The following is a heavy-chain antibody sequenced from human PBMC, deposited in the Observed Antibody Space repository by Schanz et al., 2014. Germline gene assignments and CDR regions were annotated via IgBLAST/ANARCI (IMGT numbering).Heavy chain of an antibody. CDR1: GFTFITYT. J-gene: IGHJ4*02. D-gene: IGHD5-12*01. CDR3: ARSRGFDSIFDF. CDR2: ISSSGTSI. V-gene: IGHV3-48*01. Sequence: EVQLVESGGGVVQPGGSLRLSCATSGFTFITYTMNWVRRTPGKGLEWVSFISSSGTSIYYADSVKGRFTISRDNAKNSLYLQMNSLRAEDTAVYYCARSRGFDSIFDFWGRGTLVTVSS.